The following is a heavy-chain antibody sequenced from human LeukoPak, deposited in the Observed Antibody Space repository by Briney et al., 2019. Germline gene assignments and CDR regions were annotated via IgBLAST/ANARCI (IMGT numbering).Heavy chain of an antibody. Sequence: PSETLSLTCTVSGGSISSYYLSWIRQPAGKGLEWIGRIYTSGSTNYNPSLKSRVTMSVDTSKNQFSLKLSSVTAADTAVYYCARDRYDSSGYHLHMDVWGKGTTVTVSS. D-gene: IGHD3-22*01. CDR2: IYTSGST. V-gene: IGHV4-4*07. CDR3: ARDRYDSSGYHLHMDV. J-gene: IGHJ6*03. CDR1: GGSISSYY.